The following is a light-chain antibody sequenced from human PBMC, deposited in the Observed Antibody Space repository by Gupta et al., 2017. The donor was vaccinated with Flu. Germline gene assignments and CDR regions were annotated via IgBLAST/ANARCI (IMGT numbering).Light chain of an antibody. CDR3: AVWDATLSGRV. V-gene: IGLV1-47*02. Sequence: NIGDNFVFCNQQLPGAAPKLLIYNSNLRPSGVPDRCSGSRSGTSAALAIRGLRTDDESDYYCAVWDATLSGRVFGAGTKLTVV. CDR2: NSN. CDR1: NIGDNF. J-gene: IGLJ3*02.